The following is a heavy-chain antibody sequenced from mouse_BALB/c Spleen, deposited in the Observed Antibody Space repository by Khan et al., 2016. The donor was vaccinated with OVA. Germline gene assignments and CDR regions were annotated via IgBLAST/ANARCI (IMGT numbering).Heavy chain of an antibody. CDR1: GYTFTNYV. V-gene: IGHV9-3-1*01. CDR2: INTYTRET. CDR3: ARFHGEY. Sequence: QIQLVQSGPELKKPGETVKISCKASGYTFTNYVMNWVKQSPGKGLKWMGWINTYTRETTYADDFKGRLAFSLETSASTAYLQINSIKKEYTATYFCARFHGEYWGQGTTLTVSS. J-gene: IGHJ2*01.